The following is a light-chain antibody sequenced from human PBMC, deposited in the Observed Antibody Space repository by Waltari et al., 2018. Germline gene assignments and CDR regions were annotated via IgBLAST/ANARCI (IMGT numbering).Light chain of an antibody. CDR3: QVWDSGSRDRHVV. V-gene: IGLV3-21*02. J-gene: IGLJ2*01. Sequence: SYVLTQAPSVSVAPGQTATITCGGNNMGGRRVHWYRQKPGQAPALVMYDDSDRPSGIPERFSGSNSGNTATLTISRVEAGDEADYYCQVWDSGSRDRHVVFGGGTKLTVL. CDR1: NMGGRR. CDR2: DDS.